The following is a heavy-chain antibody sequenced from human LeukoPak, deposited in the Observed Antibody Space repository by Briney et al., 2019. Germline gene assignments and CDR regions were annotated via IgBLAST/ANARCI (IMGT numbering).Heavy chain of an antibody. CDR3: AREGRPNAFDI. CDR1: GFTFSSYA. Sequence: GGSLRLSCAASGFTFSSYAMSWVRQAPGKGLEWVANIKQDGSAKNYLDSVKGRFTISRDNAKNSLYLQMNSLRAEDTAVYYCAREGRPNAFDIWGQGTMVTVSS. CDR2: IKQDGSAK. J-gene: IGHJ3*02. V-gene: IGHV3-7*01.